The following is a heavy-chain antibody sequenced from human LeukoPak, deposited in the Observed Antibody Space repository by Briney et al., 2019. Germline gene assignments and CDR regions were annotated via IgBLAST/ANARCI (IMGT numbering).Heavy chain of an antibody. Sequence: GGSLRLSCAASGFTFSSYVMSWVRQAPGKGLEWVSVISGSGDTTYYADSVKGRFTISRDNSKNTLYLQMNSLRAEDTAVYYCAKEEIAAAGTIDPWGQGTLVTVSS. CDR1: GFTFSSYV. CDR3: AKEEIAAAGTIDP. CDR2: ISGSGDTT. V-gene: IGHV3-23*01. J-gene: IGHJ5*02. D-gene: IGHD6-13*01.